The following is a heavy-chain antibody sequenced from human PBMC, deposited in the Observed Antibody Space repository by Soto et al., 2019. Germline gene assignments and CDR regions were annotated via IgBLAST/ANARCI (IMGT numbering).Heavy chain of an antibody. V-gene: IGHV3-30-3*01. CDR3: ARGIGLTIFGVVRYYYYGMDV. Sequence: GGSLRLSCASSGLTFSSYAMHWVRQAPGKGLEWVAVISYDGSNKYYADSVKGRFTISRDNSKNTLYLQMNSLRAEDTAVYYCARGIGLTIFGVVRYYYYGMDVWGQGTTVTVSS. CDR1: GLTFSSYA. CDR2: ISYDGSNK. J-gene: IGHJ6*02. D-gene: IGHD3-3*01.